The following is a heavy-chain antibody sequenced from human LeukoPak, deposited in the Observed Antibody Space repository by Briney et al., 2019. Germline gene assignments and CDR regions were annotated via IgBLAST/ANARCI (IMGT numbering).Heavy chain of an antibody. V-gene: IGHV4-59*01. J-gene: IGHJ4*02. CDR2: IYYSGST. D-gene: IGHD1-26*01. CDR3: ARDDDSGSSY. Sequence: SETLSLPCTVSGGSISIYYWSWIRQPPGKGLEWIGYIYYSGSTNYNPSLKSRVTISADTSKNQFSLKLSSVTAADTAVYYCARDDDSGSSYWGQGTLVTVSS. CDR1: GGSISIYY.